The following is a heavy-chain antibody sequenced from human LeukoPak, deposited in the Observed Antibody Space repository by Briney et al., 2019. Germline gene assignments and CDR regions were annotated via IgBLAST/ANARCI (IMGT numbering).Heavy chain of an antibody. D-gene: IGHD3-3*01. V-gene: IGHV3-30*18. CDR3: AKERFTIFGVVKGNYFDY. J-gene: IGHJ4*02. Sequence: GRSLRLSCAASGFTFSSYGMHWVRQAPGKGLEWVAVISYDGSNKCYADSVKGRFTISRDNSKNTLYLQMNSLRAEDTAVYYCAKERFTIFGVVKGNYFDYWGQGTLVTVSS. CDR2: ISYDGSNK. CDR1: GFTFSSYG.